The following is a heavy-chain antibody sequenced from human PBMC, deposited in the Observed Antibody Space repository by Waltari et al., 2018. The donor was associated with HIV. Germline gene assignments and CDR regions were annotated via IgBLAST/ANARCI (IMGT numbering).Heavy chain of an antibody. V-gene: IGHV4-39*01. D-gene: IGHD3-22*01. J-gene: IGHJ6*02. Sequence: QVQLQESGPGLVKPSEALSLTCTVSGGSIRTSGYYWGWIRQPPGMGLQWIGIIYYTGATYYNPSLKSGVTISVDTSNNQFSLKLTSVTAADTAVYYCARSSGHEYYFHGMHVWGQGTTVTVSS. CDR3: ARSSGHEYYFHGMHV. CDR2: IYYTGAT. CDR1: GGSIRTSGYY.